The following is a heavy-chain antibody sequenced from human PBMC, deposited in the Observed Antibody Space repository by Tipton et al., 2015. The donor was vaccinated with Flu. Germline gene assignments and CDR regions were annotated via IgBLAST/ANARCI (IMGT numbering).Heavy chain of an antibody. D-gene: IGHD2-2*01. J-gene: IGHJ4*02. CDR3: AGGQDQGDY. Sequence: SLRLSCVTSGFAFRNYGMHWVRQAPGGGLEWLANINQDGTRKNYVDSVRGRFTISRDNTKNSLFLQLNSLRSEDTAVYFCAGGQDQGDYWGQGTLVTVST. CDR2: INQDGTRK. V-gene: IGHV3-7*04. CDR1: GFAFRNYG.